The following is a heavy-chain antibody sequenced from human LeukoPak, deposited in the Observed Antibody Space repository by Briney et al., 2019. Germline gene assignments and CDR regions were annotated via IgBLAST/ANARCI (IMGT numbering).Heavy chain of an antibody. Sequence: QPGGTLRLSCAASGFTFSSYGMSWVRQAPGKGLEWVSAISGSGGSTYYADSVKGRFTISRDNSKNTLYLQMNSLRAEDTAVYYCAKVGDYYGSGSHDYWGQGTLVTVSS. J-gene: IGHJ4*02. CDR2: ISGSGGST. CDR3: AKVGDYYGSGSHDY. D-gene: IGHD3-10*01. CDR1: GFTFSSYG. V-gene: IGHV3-23*01.